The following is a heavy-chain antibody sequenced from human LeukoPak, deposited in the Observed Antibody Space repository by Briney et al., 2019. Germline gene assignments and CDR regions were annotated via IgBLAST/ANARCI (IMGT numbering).Heavy chain of an antibody. CDR2: IYYSGST. J-gene: IGHJ4*02. CDR1: GGSISSSSYY. CDR3: ARGTTVTPLAADY. V-gene: IGHV4-39*07. Sequence: SETLSLTCTVSGGSISSSSYYWGWIHQPPGKGLGWIGSIYYSGSTYYNPSLKSRVTISVDTSKNQFSLKLSSVTAADTAVYYCARGTTVTPLAADYWGQGTLVTVSS. D-gene: IGHD4-17*01.